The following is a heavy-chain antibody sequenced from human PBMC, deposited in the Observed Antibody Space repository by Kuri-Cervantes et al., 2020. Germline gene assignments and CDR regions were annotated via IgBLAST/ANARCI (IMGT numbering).Heavy chain of an antibody. D-gene: IGHD3-16*01. CDR2: ISYDGSNK. Sequence: GESLKISCAASGFTFSSYGMHWVRQAPGKGLEWVAVISYDGSNKYYADSVKGRFTISSDNSKNTLYLQMNSLRAEDTAVYYCARDGRDPESRDWGYGMDVWGQGTTVTVSS. CDR1: GFTFSSYG. V-gene: IGHV3-30*03. J-gene: IGHJ6*02. CDR3: ARDGRDPESRDWGYGMDV.